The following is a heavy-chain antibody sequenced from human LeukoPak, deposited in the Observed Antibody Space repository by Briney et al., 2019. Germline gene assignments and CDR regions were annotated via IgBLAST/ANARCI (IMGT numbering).Heavy chain of an antibody. CDR2: ISGSGGRI. CDR3: AKNPRLEGWIYFDS. Sequence: GGSLRLSCATSGFTFSSYSMSWVRQAPGKGLEWVSSISGSGGRIDYADSVKGRFTISRDNSKNTLSLQMNSLTAEDTAVYYCAKNPRLEGWIYFDSWGQGILVTVSS. CDR1: GFTFSSYS. V-gene: IGHV3-23*01. D-gene: IGHD1-1*01. J-gene: IGHJ4*02.